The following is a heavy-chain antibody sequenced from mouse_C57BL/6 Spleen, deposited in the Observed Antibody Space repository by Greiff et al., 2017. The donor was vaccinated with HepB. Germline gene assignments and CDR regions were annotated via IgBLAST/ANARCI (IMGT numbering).Heavy chain of an antibody. CDR1: GFNIKDDY. Sequence: VQLQQSGAELVRPGASVKLSCTASGFNIKDDYMHWVKQRPEQGLEWIGWIDPENGDTEYAKKFQGKATITADTSSNTAYLQLSSLTSGDTAVYDCTVYGSSLGYWYFDGWGTGTTVTVSS. V-gene: IGHV14-4*01. CDR3: TVYGSSLGYWYFDG. D-gene: IGHD1-1*01. CDR2: IDPENGDT. J-gene: IGHJ1*03.